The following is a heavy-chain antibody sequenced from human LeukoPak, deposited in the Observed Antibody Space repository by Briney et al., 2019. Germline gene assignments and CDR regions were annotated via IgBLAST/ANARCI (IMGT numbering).Heavy chain of an antibody. CDR1: GFTFKRHS. J-gene: IGHJ4*02. Sequence: GGSLRLSCAASGFTFKRHSMNWVRQAPGKGLEGVSYISSSSSVIYYADSVKGRFTISRDNAKNSLYLQMNSLRDEDTAVYYCARDMSLLWFGDPFDYWGQGTLVTVSS. V-gene: IGHV3-48*02. D-gene: IGHD3-10*01. CDR2: ISSSSSVI. CDR3: ARDMSLLWFGDPFDY.